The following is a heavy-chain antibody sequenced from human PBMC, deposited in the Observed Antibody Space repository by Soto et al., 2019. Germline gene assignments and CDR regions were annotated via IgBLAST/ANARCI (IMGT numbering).Heavy chain of an antibody. CDR3: ATAGESSRYYFDS. CDR1: GFAFSTYS. Sequence: GGSLRLSCAASGFAFSTYSMNWVRQAPGKGLEWVSSISTSSTFVYYADSQKGRFTISRDDAKNSLYLQMNSLRAEDTALYYCATAGESSRYYFDSWGQGTMVTVYS. V-gene: IGHV3-21*01. J-gene: IGHJ4*02. CDR2: ISTSSTFV. D-gene: IGHD3-16*01.